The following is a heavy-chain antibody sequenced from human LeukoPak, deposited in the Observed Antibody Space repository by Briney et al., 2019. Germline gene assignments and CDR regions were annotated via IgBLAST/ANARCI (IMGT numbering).Heavy chain of an antibody. Sequence: GGSLRLSCAASGFTFSNAWMSWVRQAPGKGLEWVSSISSSSSYIYYADSVKGRFTISRDNAKNSLYLQMNSLRAEDTAVYYCARGAARRTVNFDYWGQGTLVTVSS. V-gene: IGHV3-21*01. CDR2: ISSSSSYI. CDR1: GFTFSNAW. CDR3: ARGAARRTVNFDY. D-gene: IGHD6-6*01. J-gene: IGHJ4*02.